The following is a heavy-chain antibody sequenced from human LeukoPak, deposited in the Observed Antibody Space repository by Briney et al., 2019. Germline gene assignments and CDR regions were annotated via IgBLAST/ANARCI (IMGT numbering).Heavy chain of an antibody. D-gene: IGHD3-10*01. CDR2: MDPDGTTV. CDR3: AREPAFGAIDY. Sequence: GGSLRLACLTSGFTFTTSYMVWVRQAPGKVLEWVAVMDPDGTTVYYVDSVKGRFPVSRDNAKNSLYLQINNLRVEDTAVYYRAREPAFGAIDYWGQGTLVTV. V-gene: IGHV3-7*01. CDR1: GFTFTTSY. J-gene: IGHJ4*02.